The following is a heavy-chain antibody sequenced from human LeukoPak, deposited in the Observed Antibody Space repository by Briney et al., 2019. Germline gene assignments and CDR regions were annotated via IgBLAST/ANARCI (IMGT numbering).Heavy chain of an antibody. J-gene: IGHJ4*02. CDR1: GFTFSSYA. Sequence: GGSLRLSCAASGFTFSSYAMHWVRQAPGEGLEWVAVISYDGSNKYHADSVKGRFTISRDNSKNTLYLQMNSLRVEDTAVYYCAKDQYDYVRGEFDYWGQGTLVTVSS. V-gene: IGHV3-30-3*01. D-gene: IGHD3-16*01. CDR2: ISYDGSNK. CDR3: AKDQYDYVRGEFDY.